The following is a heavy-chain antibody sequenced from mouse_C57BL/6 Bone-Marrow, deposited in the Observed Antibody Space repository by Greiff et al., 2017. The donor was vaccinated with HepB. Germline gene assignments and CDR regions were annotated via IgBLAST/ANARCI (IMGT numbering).Heavy chain of an antibody. CDR1: GFNIKDYY. CDR3: TTTDYYGSYWYFDV. Sequence: EVQLQQSGAELVRPGASVKLSCTASGFNIKDYYMHWVKQRPEQGLEWIGRIDPEDGDTEYAPKFQGKATMTADTSSNTAYLQLSSLTSEDTAVYYFTTTDYYGSYWYFDVWGTGTSVTVSS. J-gene: IGHJ1*03. V-gene: IGHV14-1*01. D-gene: IGHD1-1*01. CDR2: IDPEDGDT.